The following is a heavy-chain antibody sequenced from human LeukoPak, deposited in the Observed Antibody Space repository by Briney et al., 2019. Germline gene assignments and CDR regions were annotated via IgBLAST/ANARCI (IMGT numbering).Heavy chain of an antibody. Sequence: GRSLRLSCAASGFTFSSYAMSWVRQAPGKGLEWVSAISGSGGSTYYADSEKGRFTISRDNSKNTLYLQMNSLRAEDTAVYYCAKDMNDPFDYWGQGTLVTVSS. V-gene: IGHV3-23*01. J-gene: IGHJ4*02. CDR2: ISGSGGST. CDR1: GFTFSSYA. CDR3: AKDMNDPFDY. D-gene: IGHD1-1*01.